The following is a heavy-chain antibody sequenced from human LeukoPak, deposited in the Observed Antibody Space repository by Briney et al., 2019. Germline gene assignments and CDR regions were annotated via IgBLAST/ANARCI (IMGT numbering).Heavy chain of an antibody. CDR1: GFTFSSYE. CDR2: ISSSGSTI. CDR3: ARPIFIAAAGFDY. J-gene: IGHJ4*02. V-gene: IGHV3-48*03. Sequence: GGSLRLSCAASGFTFSSYEMNWVRQAPGKGLEWVSYISSSGSTIYYADSVKGRFTISRDNAKNSLYLQMNSLRAEDTAVYYCARPIFIAAAGFDYWGQGTLVTVSS. D-gene: IGHD6-13*01.